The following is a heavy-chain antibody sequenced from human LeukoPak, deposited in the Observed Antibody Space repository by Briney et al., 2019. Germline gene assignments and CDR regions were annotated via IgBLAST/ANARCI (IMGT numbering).Heavy chain of an antibody. Sequence: SETLSLTCTVSGGSISSGGYYWSWIRQHPGKGLEWIGYIYYSGSTYYNPSLKSRVTISVDTSKNQFSLELSSVTAADTAVYYCARDPRVDAFDIWGQGTMVTVSS. CDR2: IYYSGST. CDR1: GGSISSGGYY. CDR3: ARDPRVDAFDI. J-gene: IGHJ3*02. V-gene: IGHV4-31*03.